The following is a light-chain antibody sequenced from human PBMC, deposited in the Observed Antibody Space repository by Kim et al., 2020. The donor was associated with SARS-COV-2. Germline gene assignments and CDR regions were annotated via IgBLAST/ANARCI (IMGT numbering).Light chain of an antibody. CDR1: QTLSSNSNNKNY. J-gene: IGKJ4*01. CDR3: QQYYGTPLT. V-gene: IGKV4-1*01. CDR2: WSS. Sequence: DIVMTQSPDSLAVSLGERATINCKSSQTLSSNSNNKNYLAWYRQKPGQPPKVLIYWSSTRGSGVPDRFSGSGSGTDFTLTISSLQAEDVAVYYCQQYYGTPLTFGGGTKVDIK.